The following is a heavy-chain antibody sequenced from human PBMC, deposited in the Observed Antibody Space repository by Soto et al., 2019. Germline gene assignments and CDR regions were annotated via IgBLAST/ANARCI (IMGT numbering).Heavy chain of an antibody. Sequence: EVQLVESGGGLVQPGGSLRLSCAASGFTFSSYDMHWVRQATGKGLEWVSAIGTAGVPYYPGSVKGRFTISRENAKNSLYLQMNSLRAGDTAVYYCARGSYYYGMDVWGQGTTFTVSS. CDR2: IGTAGVP. V-gene: IGHV3-13*05. CDR1: GFTFSSYD. CDR3: ARGSYYYGMDV. J-gene: IGHJ6*02.